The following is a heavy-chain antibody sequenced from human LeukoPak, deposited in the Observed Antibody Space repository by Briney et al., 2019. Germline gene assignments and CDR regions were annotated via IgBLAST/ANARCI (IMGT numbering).Heavy chain of an antibody. CDR1: GFTFSNYA. V-gene: IGHV3-64D*06. CDR3: VVNYNSGWYDY. D-gene: IGHD6-19*01. CDR2: ISSHGGST. J-gene: IGHJ4*02. Sequence: GGSLRLSCSVSGFTFSNYAMDWVRQAPGEGLESVSAISSHGGSTYYADSVKGRFIISRDNSKNTLYLQMSSLRAEDTAVYYCVVNYNSGWYDYWGQGTQVTVSS.